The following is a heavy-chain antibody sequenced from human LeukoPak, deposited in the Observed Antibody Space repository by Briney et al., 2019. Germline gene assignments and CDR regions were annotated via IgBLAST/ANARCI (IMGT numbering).Heavy chain of an antibody. CDR3: ARALTYTSSYPLGY. D-gene: IGHD6-6*01. CDR1: GFTSNSYS. V-gene: IGHV3-21*01. Sequence: GGSLRLSCVDSGFTSNSYSITWVRQAPGKGLEWILCITSGSSNVYYADSVKGLFTFSRDNAKNSLFLQLNSLRVEDTAVSYCARALTYTSSYPLGYWGQGTLVTVSS. CDR2: ITSGSSNV. J-gene: IGHJ4*02.